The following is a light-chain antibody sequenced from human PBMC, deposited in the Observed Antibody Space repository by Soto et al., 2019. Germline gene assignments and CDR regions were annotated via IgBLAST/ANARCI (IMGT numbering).Light chain of an antibody. CDR2: WAS. V-gene: IGKV4-1*01. CDR3: QQYYSTPWT. Sequence: DIVMTQSPDSLAVSLGERATINCKSSQSVLYSSNNKNYLAWYQQKPGQPPKLLIYWASTRKSGVPDRFSGSGSGTDFTLTISSLQAADVAVYYCQQYYSTPWTFGQGTKVEIK. J-gene: IGKJ1*01. CDR1: QSVLYSSNNKNY.